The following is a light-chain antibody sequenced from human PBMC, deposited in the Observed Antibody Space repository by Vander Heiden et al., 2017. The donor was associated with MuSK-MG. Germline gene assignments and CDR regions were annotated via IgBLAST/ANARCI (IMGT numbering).Light chain of an antibody. J-gene: IGKJ4*01. CDR1: QSVRSSQ. CDR3: QQDGSAPLT. Sequence: EIVLTQSPGTLSLSPGERATLSCRASQSVRSSQLAWYQQKPGQAPRLVIYSTSSRATDFPDRFSGSGPGRDFTLTIIRLEPEDFAVYYCQQDGSAPLTFGGGTTVELK. CDR2: STS. V-gene: IGKV3-20*01.